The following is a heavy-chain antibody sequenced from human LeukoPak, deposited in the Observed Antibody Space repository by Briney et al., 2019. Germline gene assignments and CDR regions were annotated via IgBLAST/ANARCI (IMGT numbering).Heavy chain of an antibody. V-gene: IGHV1-2*02. J-gene: IGHJ5*02. CDR2: INPNSGGT. D-gene: IGHD6-19*01. CDR3: ARRGTIAVPAAWFDP. CDR1: GYTFTGYY. Sequence: GASVKVSCKASGYTFTGYYMHWVRQAPGQGLEWMGWINPNSGGTNYAQKFQGRVTMTRDTSISTAYMELSRLRSDDTAVYYCARRGTIAVPAAWFDPWGQGTLVTVSS.